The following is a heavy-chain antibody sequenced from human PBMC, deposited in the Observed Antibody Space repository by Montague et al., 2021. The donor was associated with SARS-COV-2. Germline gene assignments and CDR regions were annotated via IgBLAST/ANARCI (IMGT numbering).Heavy chain of an antibody. V-gene: IGHV4-59*08. J-gene: IGHJ5*02. CDR3: ARRWITMIVVVIKGGWFDP. Sequence: SETLSLTCTVSGGSINNYYWSWIRQPPGRGLEWIGYIYYSGSTEYNPSLKSRVTISVDTSKNQFSLKLSSVTAADTAVYYCARRWITMIVVVIKGGWFDPWGQGTLVTVSS. D-gene: IGHD3-22*01. CDR2: IYYSGST. CDR1: GGSINNYY.